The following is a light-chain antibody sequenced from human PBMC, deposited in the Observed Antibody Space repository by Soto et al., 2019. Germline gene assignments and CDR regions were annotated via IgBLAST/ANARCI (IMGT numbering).Light chain of an antibody. V-gene: IGKV3-11*01. CDR3: QQHFDPLPYT. J-gene: IGKJ2*01. CDR2: DAS. CDR1: QSVSNY. Sequence: EIVLTQSPATLSLSPGERATLSCRASQSVSNYFAWYQQKPGQAPRLLIYDASNRATGIPARFSGSGSGTDFTLTISSLQAEDVAVYYCQQHFDPLPYTFGQGTKLEIK.